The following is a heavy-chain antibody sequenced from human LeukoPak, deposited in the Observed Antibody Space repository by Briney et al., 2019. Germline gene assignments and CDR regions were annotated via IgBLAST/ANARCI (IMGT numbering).Heavy chain of an antibody. V-gene: IGHV3-15*01. Sequence: GGSLRLSCAASGFTFSNAWMSWVRQAPGKGLEWVGRIKSKTDGGTTDYAAPVKGRFTISRDDSKNTLYLQMNSLKTEDTAVYYCARTDYDILTGYYGTFDYWGQGTLVTVSS. CDR1: GFTFSNAW. CDR2: IKSKTDGGTT. J-gene: IGHJ4*02. CDR3: ARTDYDILTGYYGTFDY. D-gene: IGHD3-9*01.